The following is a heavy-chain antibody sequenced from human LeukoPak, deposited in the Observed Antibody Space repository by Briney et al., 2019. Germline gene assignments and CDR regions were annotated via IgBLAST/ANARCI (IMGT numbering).Heavy chain of an antibody. Sequence: GGSLRLSCAASGFTFSMYEMHWVRQPTGKGLEWVSVIGVTGDTYYSASVKGRFLISRESAKNSVDHQMNSLSPGDTAVYYCARLSITMRHWDVWGQGTSVTVSS. D-gene: IGHD3-22*01. V-gene: IGHV3-13*01. CDR2: IGVTGDT. CDR1: GFTFSMYE. J-gene: IGHJ6*02. CDR3: ARLSITMRHWDV.